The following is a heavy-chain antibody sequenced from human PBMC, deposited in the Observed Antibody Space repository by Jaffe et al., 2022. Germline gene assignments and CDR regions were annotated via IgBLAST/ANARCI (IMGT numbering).Heavy chain of an antibody. Sequence: EVQLVESGGGLVQPGGSLRLSCAASGFTVSSNYMSWVRQAPGKGLEWVSVIYSGGSTYYADSVKGRFTISRDNSKNTLYLQMNSLRAEDTAVYYCARHYDILTGYSEEYYFDYWGQGTLVTVSS. D-gene: IGHD3-9*01. CDR3: ARHYDILTGYSEEYYFDY. CDR2: IYSGGST. V-gene: IGHV3-66*02. CDR1: GFTVSSNY. J-gene: IGHJ4*02.